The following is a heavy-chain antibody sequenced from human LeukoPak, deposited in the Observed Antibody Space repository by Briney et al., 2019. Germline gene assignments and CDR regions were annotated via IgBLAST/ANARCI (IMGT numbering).Heavy chain of an antibody. CDR2: INPNSGGT. V-gene: IGHV1-2*02. CDR3: ARLELEGGAFDI. D-gene: IGHD1-1*01. J-gene: IGHJ3*02. Sequence: ASVKVSCKASGYTFTSYYMHWVRQAPGQGLEWMGWINPNSGGTNYAQKFQGRVTMTRDTSISTAYMELSRLRSDDTAVYYCARLELEGGAFDIWGQGTMVTVPS. CDR1: GYTFTSYY.